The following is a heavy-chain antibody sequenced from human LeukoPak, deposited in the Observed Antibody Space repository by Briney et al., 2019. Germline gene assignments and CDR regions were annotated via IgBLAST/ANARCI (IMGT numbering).Heavy chain of an antibody. CDR1: GFTFSSYW. CDR2: IKQDGSEK. D-gene: IGHD3-9*01. J-gene: IGHJ5*02. V-gene: IGHV3-7*01. CDR3: ARGFCYYDILTAYGESFDP. Sequence: GGSLRLSCAASGFTFSSYWMSWVRQAPGKGLEWVANIKQDGSEKYYVDSVKGRFTISRDNAKNTLYLQMNSLRAEDTAVYYCARGFCYYDILTAYGESFDPWGQGTLVTVSS.